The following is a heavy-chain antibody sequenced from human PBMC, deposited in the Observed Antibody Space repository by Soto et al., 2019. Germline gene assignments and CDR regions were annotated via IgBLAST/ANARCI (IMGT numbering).Heavy chain of an antibody. D-gene: IGHD2-15*01. J-gene: IGHJ3*02. CDR3: ENDSSGGSYADAFAI. CDR1: GFTFYDYA. V-gene: IGHV3-9*01. Sequence: EVQLVESGGGLVQPGRSLRLSCAASGFTFYDYAMHWVRQAPGKCLEWVSGISWNSGSIGYADSVRGRFTISRDNAKNSLYLHMNSLRAEDTALYYCENDSSGGSYADAFAISGQGTMVTVSS. CDR2: ISWNSGSI.